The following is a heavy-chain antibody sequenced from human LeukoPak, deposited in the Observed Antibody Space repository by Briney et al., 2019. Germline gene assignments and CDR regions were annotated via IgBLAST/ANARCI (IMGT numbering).Heavy chain of an antibody. Sequence: SETLSLTCAVSGGSISSSNWWSWVRQPPGKGLEWIGEINHSGSTNYNPSLKSRVTISVDTSKNQFSLKLSSVTAADTAVYYCARLRVTSPFDYWGQGTLVTVSS. V-gene: IGHV4-4*02. CDR1: GGSISSSNW. J-gene: IGHJ4*02. CDR3: ARLRVTSPFDY. D-gene: IGHD2-21*02. CDR2: INHSGST.